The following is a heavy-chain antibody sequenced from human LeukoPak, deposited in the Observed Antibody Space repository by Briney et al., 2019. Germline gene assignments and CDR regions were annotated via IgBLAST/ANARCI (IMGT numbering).Heavy chain of an antibody. CDR3: ARGRLTRRGYPRFDP. D-gene: IGHD5-18*01. Sequence: ASVKVSCKASGYTFTTYDINWVRQATGQGLEWMGWMNPNSGNTGYAQKFQGRVTMTRNTSISTAYMELSSLRSEDTAVYYCARGRLTRRGYPRFDPWGQGTLVTVSS. CDR1: GYTFTTYD. V-gene: IGHV1-8*01. CDR2: MNPNSGNT. J-gene: IGHJ5*02.